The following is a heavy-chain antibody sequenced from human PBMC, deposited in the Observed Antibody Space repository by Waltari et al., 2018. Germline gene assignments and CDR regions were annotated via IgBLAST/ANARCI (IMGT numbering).Heavy chain of an antibody. CDR1: GGSISSYY. D-gene: IGHD6-13*01. CDR3: ARSGIAAADYYFDY. Sequence: QVQLQESGPGLVKPSETLSLTCTVSGGSISSYYWSWIRQPAGKGLEWIGRIYTSGSTNYNPSLKSRVTMSVDTSKNQFSPKLSSVTAADTAVYYCARSGIAAADYYFDYWGQGTLVTVSS. V-gene: IGHV4-4*07. CDR2: IYTSGST. J-gene: IGHJ4*02.